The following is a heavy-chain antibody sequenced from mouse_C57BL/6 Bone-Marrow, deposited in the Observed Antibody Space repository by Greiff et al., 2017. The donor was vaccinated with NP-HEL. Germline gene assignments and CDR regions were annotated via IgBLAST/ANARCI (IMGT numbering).Heavy chain of an antibody. J-gene: IGHJ4*01. CDR1: GYTFTSYW. CDR3: AGAITTVVAPYAMDY. Sequence: VQLQQPGAELVKPGASVKLSCKASGYTFTSYWMHWVKQRPGQGLEWIGMIHPNSGSTNYNEKFKSKATLTVDKSSSTAYMQLSSLTSEDSAVYYCAGAITTVVAPYAMDYWGQGTSVTVSS. D-gene: IGHD1-1*01. V-gene: IGHV1-64*01. CDR2: IHPNSGST.